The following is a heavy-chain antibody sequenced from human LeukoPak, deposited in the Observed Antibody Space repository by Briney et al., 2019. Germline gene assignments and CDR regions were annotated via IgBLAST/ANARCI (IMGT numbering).Heavy chain of an antibody. Sequence: PSETLSLTCTVSGGSISSGSYYWSRIRQPAGKGLEWIGRIYTSGSTNYNPSLKSRVTISVDTSKNQFSLKLGSVTAADTAVYYCARDTSDYSGSYFDYWGQGTLVTVSS. CDR1: GGSISSGSYY. CDR3: ARDTSDYSGSYFDY. D-gene: IGHD1-26*01. V-gene: IGHV4-61*02. CDR2: IYTSGST. J-gene: IGHJ4*02.